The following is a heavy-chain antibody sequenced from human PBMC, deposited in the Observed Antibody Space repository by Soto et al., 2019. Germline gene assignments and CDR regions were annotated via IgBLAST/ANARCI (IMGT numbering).Heavy chain of an antibody. V-gene: IGHV4-30-4*01. J-gene: IGHJ3*02. D-gene: IGHD3-10*01. Sequence: QVQLQESGPGLVKPSQTLSLTCTVSGGSISSGDYYWSWIRQPPGKGLEWIGYIYYSGSTYYNPSLKSRVTISVDTSKNQFSLKLSSVTAADTAVYYCARAWGWGTMVRGDYMGDAFDIWGQGTMVTVSS. CDR2: IYYSGST. CDR1: GGSISSGDYY. CDR3: ARAWGWGTMVRGDYMGDAFDI.